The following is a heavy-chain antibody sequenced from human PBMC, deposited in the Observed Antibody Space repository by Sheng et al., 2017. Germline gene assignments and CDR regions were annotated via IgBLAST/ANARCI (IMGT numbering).Heavy chain of an antibody. Sequence: QVQLVESGGGVVQPGRSLRLSCAASGFTFSSYGMHWVRQAPGKGLEWVAVISYDGSNKYYADSVKGRFTISRDNSKNTLYLQMNSLRAEDTAVYYCVAIGAVASIGGQINWFDP. CDR1: GFTFSSYG. D-gene: IGHD6-19*01. CDR3: VAIGAVASIGGQINWFDP. V-gene: IGHV3-30*03. CDR2: ISYDGSNK. J-gene: IGHJ5*02.